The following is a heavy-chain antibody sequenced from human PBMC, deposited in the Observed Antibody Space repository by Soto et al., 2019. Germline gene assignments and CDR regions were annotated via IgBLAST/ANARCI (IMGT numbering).Heavy chain of an antibody. CDR2: ISPYSGET. Sequence: GASVKVSCKASGYTFTRSGISWVRQAPGQRLEWMGWISPYSGETKYSQTFQGRVTITTDTSASTAYMELSSLTSEDTALYYCARDLWLGESFRYYFDYWAQGTLVTVSS. CDR1: GYTFTRSG. CDR3: ARDLWLGESFRYYFDY. J-gene: IGHJ4*01. D-gene: IGHD3-10*01. V-gene: IGHV1-18*01.